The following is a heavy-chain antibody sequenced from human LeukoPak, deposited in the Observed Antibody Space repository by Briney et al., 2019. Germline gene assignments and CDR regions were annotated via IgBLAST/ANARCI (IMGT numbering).Heavy chain of an antibody. CDR3: ARDRGGYMAY. Sequence: ASVKVSCKASGYSFSIYALNWVRQAPGQGLELMGWISTSTGNPTYAPAFAGRFVFSLDTSVNTAYLQINSLQPDDTAIYYCARDRGGYMAYWGQGTLVTVSS. D-gene: IGHD5-12*01. J-gene: IGHJ4*02. CDR1: GYSFSIYA. V-gene: IGHV7-4-1*02. CDR2: ISTSTGNP.